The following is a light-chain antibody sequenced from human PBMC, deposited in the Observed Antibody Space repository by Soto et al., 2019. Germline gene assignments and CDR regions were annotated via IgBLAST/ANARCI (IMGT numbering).Light chain of an antibody. CDR3: QQRSNWIFT. V-gene: IGKV3-11*01. J-gene: IGKJ3*01. CDR2: DAS. CDR1: QSVSTF. Sequence: EIVLTQSPATLSLSPGERATLSYRASQSVSTFLAWYQQKPGQAPRLLIYDASNRATGIPARFSGSGSGTDFTLTISSLEREDFAVYYCQQRSNWIFTFGPGTKVDMK.